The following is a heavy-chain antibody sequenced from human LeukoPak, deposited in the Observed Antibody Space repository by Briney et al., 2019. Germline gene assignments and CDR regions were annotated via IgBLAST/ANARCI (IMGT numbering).Heavy chain of an antibody. Sequence: GGSLRLSCAASGFTVSSNYMSWVRQAPGKGLEWVSVIYSGGSTYYADSVKGRFTISRDNSKNTLYLQMNSLRAEDTAVYYCAKDGAAVPGHFDYWGQRTLVTVSS. CDR1: GFTVSSNY. J-gene: IGHJ4*02. CDR2: IYSGGST. D-gene: IGHD4/OR15-4a*01. V-gene: IGHV3-53*01. CDR3: AKDGAAVPGHFDY.